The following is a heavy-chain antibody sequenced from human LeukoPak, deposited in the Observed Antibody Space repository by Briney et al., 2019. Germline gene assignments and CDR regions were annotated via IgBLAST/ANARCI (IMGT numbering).Heavy chain of an antibody. CDR3: ARDGAGGYSSSWYFDY. D-gene: IGHD6-13*01. J-gene: IGHJ4*02. CDR1: GYTFTSYD. Sequence: ASVKVSCKASGYTFTSYDINWVRQATGQGLEWMGWMNPNSGNTGYAQKFQGRVTMTRNTSISTAYMELSSLRSEDTAVYYCARDGAGGYSSSWYFDYWGQGTLVTVSS. CDR2: MNPNSGNT. V-gene: IGHV1-8*02.